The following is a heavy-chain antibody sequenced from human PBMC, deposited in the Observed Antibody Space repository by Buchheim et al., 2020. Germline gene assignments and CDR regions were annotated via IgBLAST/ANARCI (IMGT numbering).Heavy chain of an antibody. Sequence: EMQLVESGGGLVQPGGSLRLSCAASAFSFSRYGMKWVRQAPGKGLEWVAYISRSSSAIYFSDSVKGRFTIHRDNAKNSLYLPMNSLRAEDTAVYYCAREMEDYGDYPYWGQGTL. CDR2: ISRSSSAI. CDR1: AFSFSRYG. D-gene: IGHD4-17*01. CDR3: AREMEDYGDYPY. V-gene: IGHV3-48*01. J-gene: IGHJ4*02.